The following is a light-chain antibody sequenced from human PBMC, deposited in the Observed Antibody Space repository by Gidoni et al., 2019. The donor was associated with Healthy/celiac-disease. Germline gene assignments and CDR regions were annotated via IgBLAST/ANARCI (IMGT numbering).Light chain of an antibody. Sequence: SSELTQDPAGSVALGQPVRITCQGDSLRRYYASWYQQKPGPAPVLDIYGKTNRPSVIPNRFSGSSSGNTSSLTISGAQAEDESVYYCNSRDSSGNPVVFGGGTKLSVL. CDR1: SLRRYY. CDR3: NSRDSSGNPVV. CDR2: GKT. V-gene: IGLV3-19*01. J-gene: IGLJ2*01.